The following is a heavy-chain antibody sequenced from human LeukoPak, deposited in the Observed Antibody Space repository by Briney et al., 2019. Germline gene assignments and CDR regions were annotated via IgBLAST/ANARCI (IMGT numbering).Heavy chain of an antibody. Sequence: GASVKVSYKASGYTFTSYGISWVRQAPGQGLEWMGWISAYNGNTNYAQKLQGRVTMTTDTSTSTAYMELRSLRSDDTAVYYCARGYYDSSGYAPYYYYYYYMDVWGKGTTVTVSS. D-gene: IGHD3-22*01. CDR1: GYTFTSYG. V-gene: IGHV1-18*01. CDR3: ARGYYDSSGYAPYYYYYYYMDV. J-gene: IGHJ6*03. CDR2: ISAYNGNT.